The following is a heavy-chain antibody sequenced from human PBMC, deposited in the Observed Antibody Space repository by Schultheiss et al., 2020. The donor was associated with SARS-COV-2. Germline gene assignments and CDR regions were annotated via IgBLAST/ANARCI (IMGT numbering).Heavy chain of an antibody. CDR1: GGSISSGGYY. V-gene: IGHV4-30-2*01. CDR2: IYHSGST. D-gene: IGHD3-16*01. Sequence: SETLSLTCTVSGGSISSGGYYWSWIRQPPGKGLEWIGYIYHSGSTYYNPSLKSRVTISVDRSKNQFSLKLSSVTAADTAVYYCARVPITSPAAYYFDYWGQGTLVTVSS. CDR3: ARVPITSPAAYYFDY. J-gene: IGHJ4*02.